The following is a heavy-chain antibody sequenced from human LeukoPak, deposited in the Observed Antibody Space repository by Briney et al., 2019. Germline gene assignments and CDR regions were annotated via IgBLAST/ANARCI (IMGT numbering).Heavy chain of an antibody. Sequence: GGSLRLSCAASGFTFSSYAMHWVRQAPGKGLEWVAVISYDGSNKYYADSVKGRFTISRDNSKNTLYLQMNSLRADDTAVYYCARDALMRIQLWSQGQFDYWAREPWSPSPQ. V-gene: IGHV3-30-3*01. J-gene: IGHJ4*02. D-gene: IGHD5-18*01. CDR2: ISYDGSNK. CDR3: ARDALMRIQLWSQGQFDY. CDR1: GFTFSSYA.